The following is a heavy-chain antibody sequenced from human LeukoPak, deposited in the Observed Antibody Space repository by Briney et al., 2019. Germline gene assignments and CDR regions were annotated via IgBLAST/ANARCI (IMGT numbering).Heavy chain of an antibody. CDR3: ARSQAVAGTRGVRPHLDY. CDR2: MYYSGST. CDR1: GGSSSNYY. J-gene: IGHJ4*02. D-gene: IGHD6-19*01. V-gene: IGHV4-59*12. Sequence: SETLSLTCSVSGGSSSNYYWSWIRQPPGKGLEWIGYMYYSGSTNYNPSLKSRVTISVDTSKNQFSLQLNSVTPEDTAVYYCARSQAVAGTRGVRPHLDYWSQGTLVTVSS.